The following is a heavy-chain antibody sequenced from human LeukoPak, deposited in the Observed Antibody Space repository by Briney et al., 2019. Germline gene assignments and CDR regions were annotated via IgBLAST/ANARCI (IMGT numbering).Heavy chain of an antibody. CDR2: ISSTSTFI. J-gene: IGHJ6*03. CDR1: GFTFNRNN. D-gene: IGHD3-22*01. CDR3: ARDYFDSSDYPQTYYYYYMDV. Sequence: GGSLRLSCAASGFTFNRNNMNWVRQAPGKGLEWVASISSTSTFIYSADSVKGRFTISRDTAKNSLFLQMNSLRAEDTAIYYCARDYFDSSDYPQTYYYYYMDVWGKGTTVTVSS. V-gene: IGHV3-21*01.